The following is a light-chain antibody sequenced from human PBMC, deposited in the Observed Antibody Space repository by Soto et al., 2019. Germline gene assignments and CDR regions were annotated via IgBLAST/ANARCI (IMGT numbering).Light chain of an antibody. CDR3: QQYNSYSSGT. CDR2: AAS. CDR1: QGISNS. Sequence: DIQMTQSPSSLSASVGDRVTITCRASQGISNSLAWYQQKPGKVPKLLIYAASTLQSGVPSRFSGSGSGTDFTLTISSLQPEDVATYYCQQYNSYSSGTFGQGTKVDIK. V-gene: IGKV1-27*01. J-gene: IGKJ1*01.